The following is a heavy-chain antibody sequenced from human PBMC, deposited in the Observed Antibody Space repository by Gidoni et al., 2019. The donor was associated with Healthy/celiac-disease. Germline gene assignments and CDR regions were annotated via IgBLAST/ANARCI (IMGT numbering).Heavy chain of an antibody. V-gene: IGHV3-33*01. Sequence: QVQLVESGGGVVQTGRSLRLSCAASGFTFNIYGMHWVRQAPGKGLEWVAVIWYDGSKKYYADSVKGRFTISRDDSKNTLFLQMNSLRAEDTAVYYCAREAGTTVTNWFDPWGQGTLVTVSS. CDR1: GFTFNIYG. J-gene: IGHJ5*02. CDR2: IWYDGSKK. CDR3: AREAGTTVTNWFDP. D-gene: IGHD4-17*01.